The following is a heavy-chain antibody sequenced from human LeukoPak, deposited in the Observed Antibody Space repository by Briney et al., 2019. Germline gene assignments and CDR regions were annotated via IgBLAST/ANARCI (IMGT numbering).Heavy chain of an antibody. V-gene: IGHV1-8*01. Sequence: ASVKVSCKASGYTFTSYDINWVRQATGQGLEWMGWMNPNSGNTGYAQKFQGRVTMTRNTSISTAYMELSSLRSEDTAVYYCARDQARRLRWYNGMDVWGQGTTVTVSS. CDR3: ARDQARRLRWYNGMDV. CDR1: GYTFTSYD. CDR2: MNPNSGNT. J-gene: IGHJ6*02. D-gene: IGHD6-13*01.